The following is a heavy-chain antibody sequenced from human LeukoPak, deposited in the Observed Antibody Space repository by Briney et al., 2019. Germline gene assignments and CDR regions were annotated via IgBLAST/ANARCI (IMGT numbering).Heavy chain of an antibody. J-gene: IGHJ4*02. D-gene: IGHD3-22*01. CDR3: ARASKYYYDSSGYPLDY. CDR1: RFTFSSYS. CDR2: ISSSSSSI. V-gene: IGHV3-21*01. Sequence: GGSLRLSCAASRFTFSSYSMTWVRQAPGKGLEWVSSISSSSSSIYYADSVKGRFTISRDNAKNSLYLQMNSLRAEDTAVYYCARASKYYYDSSGYPLDYWGQGTLVTVSS.